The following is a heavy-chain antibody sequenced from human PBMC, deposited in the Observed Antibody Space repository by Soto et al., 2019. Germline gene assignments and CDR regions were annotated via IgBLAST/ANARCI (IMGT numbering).Heavy chain of an antibody. J-gene: IGHJ4*02. CDR3: AKDLHLLYYDSSGYFDY. CDR2: ISYDGSNK. CDR1: GFTFSSYG. Sequence: PVGSLRLSCAASGFTFSSYGMHWVRQAPGKGLEWVAVISYDGSNKYYADSVKGRFTISRDNSKNTLYLQMNSLRAEDTAVYYCAKDLHLLYYDSSGYFDYWGQGTLVTVSS. V-gene: IGHV3-30*18. D-gene: IGHD3-22*01.